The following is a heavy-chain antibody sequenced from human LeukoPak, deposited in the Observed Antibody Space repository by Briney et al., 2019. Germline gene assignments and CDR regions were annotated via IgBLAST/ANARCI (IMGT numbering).Heavy chain of an antibody. D-gene: IGHD3-3*01. J-gene: IGHJ5*02. CDR3: ARTRRITIFGVAPYNWFDP. V-gene: IGHV4-34*01. Sequence: SETLSLTCAVYGGSFSGYYWSWIRQPPGKGLEWIGEINHSGSTNYNPSLKSRVTISVDTSKNQFSLKLSSVTAADTAVYYCARTRRITIFGVAPYNWFDPWGQGTLVTVSS. CDR2: INHSGST. CDR1: GGSFSGYY.